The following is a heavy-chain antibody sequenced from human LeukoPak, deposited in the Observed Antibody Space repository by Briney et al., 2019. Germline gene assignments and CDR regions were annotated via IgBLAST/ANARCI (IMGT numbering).Heavy chain of an antibody. Sequence: ASVKVSCKTSGYTFTDYFVHWVRQAPGQGLEWMGWINPNSGGTEYAQKFQGWVTMTRDTSISTAYMELSRLRSDDTAVYYCARGWPDTAWFDYWGQGTLVTVSS. CDR1: GYTFTDYF. CDR3: ARGWPDTAWFDY. CDR2: INPNSGGT. J-gene: IGHJ4*02. D-gene: IGHD5-18*01. V-gene: IGHV1-2*04.